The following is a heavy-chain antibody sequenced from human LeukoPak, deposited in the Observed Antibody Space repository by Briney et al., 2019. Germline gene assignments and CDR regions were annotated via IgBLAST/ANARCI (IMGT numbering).Heavy chain of an antibody. J-gene: IGHJ4*02. CDR2: FYYSGST. CDR3: ARTPLSVWGSSRLYYFDY. Sequence: PSETLSLTCTVSGGSIRTYYWSWIRQSPGKGLEWIGNFYYSGSTHYNPSLKSRVAILVDTSKNQFSLNLSSVTAADTAVYYCARTPLSVWGSSRLYYFDYWGQGTLVTVSS. CDR1: GGSIRTYY. D-gene: IGHD3-16*02. V-gene: IGHV4-59*01.